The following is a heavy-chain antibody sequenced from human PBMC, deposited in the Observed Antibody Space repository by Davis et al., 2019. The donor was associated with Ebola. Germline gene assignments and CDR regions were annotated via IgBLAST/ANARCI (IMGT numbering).Heavy chain of an antibody. V-gene: IGHV3-30*18. J-gene: IGHJ4*02. D-gene: IGHD6-19*01. CDR3: AKDRLTEIAVAGFDY. Sequence: GESLKISCAASGFTFSSYGMHWVRQAPGKGLEWVAVISYDGSNKYYADSVKGRFTISRDNSKNTLYLQMNSLRAEDTAVYYCAKDRLTEIAVAGFDYWGQGTLVTVSS. CDR1: GFTFSSYG. CDR2: ISYDGSNK.